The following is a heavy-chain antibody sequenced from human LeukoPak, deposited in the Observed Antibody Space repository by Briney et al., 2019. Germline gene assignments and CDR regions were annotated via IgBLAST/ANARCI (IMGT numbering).Heavy chain of an antibody. J-gene: IGHJ6*02. CDR1: GGSISSGGYS. V-gene: IGHV4-30-2*01. CDR2: IYHSGST. CDR3: ARVETLYDTLTGYYPYGMDV. Sequence: SQTLSLTCAVSGGSISSGGYSGSWIRQPPGKGLEWIGYIYHSGSTYYNPSLKSRVTISVDRSKNQFSLKLSSVTAADTAVYYCARVETLYDTLTGYYPYGMDVWGQGTTVTVSS. D-gene: IGHD3-9*01.